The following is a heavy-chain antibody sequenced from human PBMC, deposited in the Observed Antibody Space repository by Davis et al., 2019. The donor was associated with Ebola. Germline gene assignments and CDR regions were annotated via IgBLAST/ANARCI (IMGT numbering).Heavy chain of an antibody. V-gene: IGHV1-18*01. CDR2: ISAYNGNT. D-gene: IGHD3-10*01. CDR1: GYTFTSYG. J-gene: IGHJ5*02. Sequence: ASVKVSCKASGYTFTSYGISWVRQAPGQGLEWMGWISAYNGNTNYAQKLQGRVTMTTDTSTSTAYMELRSLRSDDTAVYYCARGVTMVRGPAGNWFDPWGQGTLVTVSS. CDR3: ARGVTMVRGPAGNWFDP.